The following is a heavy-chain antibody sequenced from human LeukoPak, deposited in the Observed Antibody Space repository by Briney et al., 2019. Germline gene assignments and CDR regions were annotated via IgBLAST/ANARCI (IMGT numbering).Heavy chain of an antibody. Sequence: GSLRLSCAASGFTFSSYSMNWVRQAPGKGLEWVSSISSSSSYIYYADSVKGRFTISRDNAKNSLYLQMNSLRAEDTAVYYCARDYYGSGSYYYYYYGMDVWGQGTTVTVSS. D-gene: IGHD3-10*01. V-gene: IGHV3-21*01. CDR1: GFTFSSYS. CDR3: ARDYYGSGSYYYYYYGMDV. J-gene: IGHJ6*02. CDR2: ISSSSSYI.